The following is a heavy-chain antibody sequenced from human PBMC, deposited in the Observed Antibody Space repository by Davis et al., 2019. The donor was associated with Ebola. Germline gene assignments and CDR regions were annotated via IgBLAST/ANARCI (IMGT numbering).Heavy chain of an antibody. J-gene: IGHJ6*02. V-gene: IGHV1-2*02. CDR1: GYTFTGYY. Sequence: ASVKVSCKASGYTFTGYYMHWVRQAPGQGLEWMGWINPNSGGTNYAQKFQGRVTITADESTSTAYMELSSLRSEDTAVYYCARDLEYSSSFIHYYYGMDVWGQGTTVTVSS. D-gene: IGHD6-6*01. CDR2: INPNSGGT. CDR3: ARDLEYSSSFIHYYYGMDV.